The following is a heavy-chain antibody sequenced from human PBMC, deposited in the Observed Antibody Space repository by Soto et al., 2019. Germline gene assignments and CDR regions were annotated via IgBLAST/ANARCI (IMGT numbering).Heavy chain of an antibody. CDR1: GFTFSSYS. CDR2: ISSSSSYI. Sequence: GESLKISCAASGFTFSSYSMNWVRQAPGKGLEWVSSISSSSSYIYYADSVKGRFTISRDNAKNSLYLQMNSLRAEDTAVYYCARGGARYCSGGSCYSAFDIWGQGTMVTV. V-gene: IGHV3-21*01. J-gene: IGHJ3*02. D-gene: IGHD2-15*01. CDR3: ARGGARYCSGGSCYSAFDI.